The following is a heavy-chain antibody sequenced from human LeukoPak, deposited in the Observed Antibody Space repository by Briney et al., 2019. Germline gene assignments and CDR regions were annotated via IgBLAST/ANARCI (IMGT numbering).Heavy chain of an antibody. Sequence: SETLTLTCSVSGVSISSHYWSWVRQPAGEGLKWIGRIYTSGSTNYNPSLNSRVTISVDKSKNHLSLNLSSVTAADTAFYYCARDWRYCSVGSCSYYFDYWGQGALVTVSS. J-gene: IGHJ4*02. CDR2: IYTSGST. V-gene: IGHV4-4*07. D-gene: IGHD2-15*01. CDR1: GVSISSHY. CDR3: ARDWRYCSVGSCSYYFDY.